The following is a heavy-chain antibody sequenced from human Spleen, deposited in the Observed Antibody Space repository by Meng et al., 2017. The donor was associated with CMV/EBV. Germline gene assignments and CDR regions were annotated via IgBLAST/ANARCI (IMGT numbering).Heavy chain of an antibody. CDR2: IYYSGST. CDR3: ARVGFYCSSTSCYPNWFDP. V-gene: IGHV4-61*05. CDR1: GGSISSSTYY. Sequence: SETLSLTCTVSGGSISSSTYYWGWIRQPPGRGLEWIGYIYYSGSTNYNPSLKSRVTISVDTSKNQFSLKLSSVTAANTAVYYCARVGFYCSSTSCYPNWFDPWGQGTLVTVSS. D-gene: IGHD2-2*01. J-gene: IGHJ5*02.